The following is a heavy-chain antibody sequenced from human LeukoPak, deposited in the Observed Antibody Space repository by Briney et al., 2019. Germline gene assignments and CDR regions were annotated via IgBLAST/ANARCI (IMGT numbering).Heavy chain of an antibody. CDR3: ARHAYGGKTRFDY. D-gene: IGHD3-10*01. CDR2: IYYSGST. CDR1: GGSISSYY. J-gene: IGHJ4*02. Sequence: KPSETLSLTCTVSGGSISSYYWSWMRQPPGKGLEWSGYIYYSGSTNYNPSLKSRVTISVDTSKNQFSLKLSSVTAADTAVYYCARHAYGGKTRFDYWGQGTLVTVSS. V-gene: IGHV4-59*01.